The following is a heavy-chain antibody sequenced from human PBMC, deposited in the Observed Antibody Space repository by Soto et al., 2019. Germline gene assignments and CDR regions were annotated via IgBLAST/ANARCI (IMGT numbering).Heavy chain of an antibody. CDR1: GGSISSGGYY. V-gene: IGHV4-31*03. J-gene: IGHJ4*02. CDR3: ARARSVGFGELSPFDY. CDR2: IYYSGST. D-gene: IGHD3-10*01. Sequence: PSETLSLTCTVSGGSISSGGYYWSWIRQHPGKGLEWIGYIYYSGSTYYNPSLKSRVTISVDTSKNQISLKLSSVTAADTAVYYCARARSVGFGELSPFDYWGQGTLVTVSS.